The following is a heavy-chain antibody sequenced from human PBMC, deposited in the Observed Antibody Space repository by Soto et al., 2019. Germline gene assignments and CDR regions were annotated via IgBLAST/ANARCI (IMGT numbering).Heavy chain of an antibody. J-gene: IGHJ5*02. Sequence: ASVKVSCKASGYTFTSYDINWVRQAAGQGLEYLGWMNPNSGNTGYVQKFQGRVTMTRDTSISTAYMELSSLRSEDSAVYFCARGIKYGAYSRWFDPWGQGTLVTVSS. CDR1: GYTFTSYD. CDR2: MNPNSGNT. D-gene: IGHD4-17*01. V-gene: IGHV1-8*01. CDR3: ARGIKYGAYSRWFDP.